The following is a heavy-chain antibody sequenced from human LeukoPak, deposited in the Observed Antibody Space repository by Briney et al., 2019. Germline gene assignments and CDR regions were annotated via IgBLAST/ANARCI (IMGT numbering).Heavy chain of an antibody. CDR3: AKAVCSGGSCYVDY. V-gene: IGHV3-30*18. D-gene: IGHD2-15*01. J-gene: IGHJ4*02. Sequence: GGSLRLSCSASGFTFSNYGMHWVRQAPGKGLEWVAVISYDGSNKYYADSVKGRFTISRDNSKNTLYLQMNSLRAEDTAVYYCAKAVCSGGSCYVDYWGQGTLVTVSS. CDR1: GFTFSNYG. CDR2: ISYDGSNK.